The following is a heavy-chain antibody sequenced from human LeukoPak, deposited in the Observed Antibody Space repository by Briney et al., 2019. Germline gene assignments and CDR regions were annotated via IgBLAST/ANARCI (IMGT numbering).Heavy chain of an antibody. Sequence: PGGSLRLSCAASGFTFSSYWMSWVRQAPGKGLEWVANIKQDGSEKYYVDSVKGRFTISRDNAKNSLYLQMNSLKAEDTADCAELGITMIGGVWGKGTTVTISS. CDR1: GFTFSSYW. V-gene: IGHV3-7*01. CDR3: LGITMIGGV. CDR2: IKQDGSEK. J-gene: IGHJ6*04. D-gene: IGHD3-10*02.